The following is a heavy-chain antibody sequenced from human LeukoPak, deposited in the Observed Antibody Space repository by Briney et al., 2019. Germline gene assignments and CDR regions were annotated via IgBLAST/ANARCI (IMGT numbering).Heavy chain of an antibody. CDR1: GFTFTSYA. J-gene: IGHJ4*02. V-gene: IGHV3-23*01. Sequence: GGSLRLSCAASGFTFTSYAMSWVRQAPGKGLEWVSGISAGGGSTYCADSVKGRFTISRDNSKNTLYLQMNSLRAEDTAVYYCAKENWAYNWKYDSSASGIKYWGQGTLVTVSS. D-gene: IGHD3-22*01. CDR3: AKENWAYNWKYDSSASGIKY. CDR2: ISAGGGST.